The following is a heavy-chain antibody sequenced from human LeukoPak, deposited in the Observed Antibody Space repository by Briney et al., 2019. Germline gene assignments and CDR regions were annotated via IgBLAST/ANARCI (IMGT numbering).Heavy chain of an antibody. CDR1: GYRFTNYW. V-gene: IGHV5-51*01. D-gene: IGHD1-26*01. CDR2: IYPGDSET. CDR3: ARRRDLYSGSYYPFDY. Sequence: GESLKIPCKGSGYRFTNYWIGWVRQMPGKGLEWMGIIYPGDSETRYSPSFQGQVTISADKSISTAYLQWSSLKASDTAMYYCARRRDLYSGSYYPFDYWGQGTLVTVSS. J-gene: IGHJ4*02.